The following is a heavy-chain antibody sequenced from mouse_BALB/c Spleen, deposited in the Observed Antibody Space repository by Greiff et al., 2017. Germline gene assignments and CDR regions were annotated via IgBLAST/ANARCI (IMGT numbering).Heavy chain of an antibody. CDR2: ISCYNGAT. CDR3: AREGYYGSSPAWFAY. CDR1: GYSFTGYY. J-gene: IGHJ3*01. V-gene: IGHV1S34*01. Sequence: LVKTGASVKISCKASGYSFTGYYMHWVKQSHGKSLEWIGYISCYNGATSYNQKFKGKATFTVDTSSSTAYMQFNSLTSEDSAVYYCAREGYYGSSPAWFAYWGQGTLVTVSA. D-gene: IGHD1-1*01.